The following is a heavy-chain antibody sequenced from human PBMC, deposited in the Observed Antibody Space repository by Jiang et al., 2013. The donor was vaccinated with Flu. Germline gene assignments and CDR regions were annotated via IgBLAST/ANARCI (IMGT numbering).Heavy chain of an antibody. D-gene: IGHD6-13*01. CDR3: ARRLGLAAAGTWFDP. CDR2: IDPSDSYT. V-gene: IGHV5-10-1*01. CDR1: GYSFTSYW. Sequence: GAEVKKPGESLRISCKGSGYSFTSYWISWVRQMPGKGLEWMGRIDPSDSYTNYSPSFQGHVTISADKSISTAYLQWSSLKASDTAMYYCARRLGLAAAGTWFDPWGQGTLVTVSS. J-gene: IGHJ5*02.